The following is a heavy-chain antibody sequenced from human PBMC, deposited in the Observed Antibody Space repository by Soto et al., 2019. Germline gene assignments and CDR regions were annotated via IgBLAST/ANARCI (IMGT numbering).Heavy chain of an antibody. V-gene: IGHV1-18*01. CDR2: ISAYNGNT. D-gene: IGHD3-10*01. J-gene: IGHJ6*02. Sequence: QVQLVQSGAEVKKPGASVKVSCKASGYTFTSYGISWVRQAPGQGLEWMGWISAYNGNTNYAQKLQGRVTMTTDTSTSTAYMELRRLRSDDTAVYYWARVLWLGEFERYGMDVLGQGNTVTVSS. CDR3: ARVLWLGEFERYGMDV. CDR1: GYTFTSYG.